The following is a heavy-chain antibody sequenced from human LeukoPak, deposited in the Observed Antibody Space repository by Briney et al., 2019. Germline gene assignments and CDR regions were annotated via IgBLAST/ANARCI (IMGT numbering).Heavy chain of an antibody. D-gene: IGHD3-10*01. CDR3: AKASRLLHGSGSYPGYFDY. V-gene: IGHV3-23*01. Sequence: GALRLSCAASGFTLSSYAMSWVRQAPGKGLEWVSSISGSGGSTYYADSVKGRFTISRDNSKNTLYLQMNSLRAEDTAVYYCAKASRLLHGSGSYPGYFDYWGQGTLVTVSS. CDR1: GFTLSSYA. J-gene: IGHJ4*02. CDR2: ISGSGGST.